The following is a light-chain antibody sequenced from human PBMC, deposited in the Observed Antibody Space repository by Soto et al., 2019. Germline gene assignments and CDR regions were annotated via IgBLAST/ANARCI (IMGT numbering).Light chain of an antibody. CDR2: YDT. CDR3: QVWDSSSDHPV. J-gene: IGLJ3*02. V-gene: IGLV3-21*04. Sequence: SYELILPPSVSVAPGKTARITCGGNNIGSKSVHWYQQKPGQAPVLVIYYDTDRPSGIPERFSGSNSGNTATLTISRVEAGDEADYYCQVWDSSSDHPVFGGGTKVTVL. CDR1: NIGSKS.